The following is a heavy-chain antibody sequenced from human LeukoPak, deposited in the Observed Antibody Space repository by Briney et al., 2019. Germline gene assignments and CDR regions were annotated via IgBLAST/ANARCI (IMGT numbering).Heavy chain of an antibody. D-gene: IGHD6-19*01. Sequence: ASVKVSCKASGYTCTGYYMHWVRQAPGQGLEWMGWINPNSGGTNYAQKFQGRVTMTRDTSISTAYMELSRLRSDDTAVYYCAREHSLAVAGSDYWGQGTPVTVSS. CDR3: AREHSLAVAGSDY. V-gene: IGHV1-2*02. J-gene: IGHJ4*02. CDR1: GYTCTGYY. CDR2: INPNSGGT.